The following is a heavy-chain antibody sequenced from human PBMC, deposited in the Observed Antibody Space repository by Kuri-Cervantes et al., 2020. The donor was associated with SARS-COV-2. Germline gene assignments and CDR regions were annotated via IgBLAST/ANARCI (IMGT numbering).Heavy chain of an antibody. V-gene: IGHV4-30-4*08. J-gene: IGHJ3*02. CDR1: GGSISSGDYY. CDR3: AGRDYDSYALDI. D-gene: IGHD3-3*01. Sequence: SETLSLTCTVSGGSISSGDYYWSWIRQPPGKGLEWIGYIYYSGSTYYNPSHKSRVTISVDTSKDQFSLKLSSVTAADSAVYYCAGRDYDSYALDIWGQGTMVTVSS. CDR2: IYYSGST.